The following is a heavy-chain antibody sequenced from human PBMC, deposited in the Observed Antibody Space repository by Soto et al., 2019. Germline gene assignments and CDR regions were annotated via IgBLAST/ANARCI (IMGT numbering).Heavy chain of an antibody. CDR2: IYYGGNT. D-gene: IGHD6-13*01. Sequence: SETLSLTCTVSGGSMSSYYWSWIRQPPGKGLEWIGYIYYGGNTNYNPSLKSRVTISLDTSKNQFSLKLSSVTAADTAVYYCARDRYTTGWYYFDPWGQGTLVTVSS. CDR3: ARDRYTTGWYYFDP. CDR1: GGSMSSYY. V-gene: IGHV4-59*01. J-gene: IGHJ5*02.